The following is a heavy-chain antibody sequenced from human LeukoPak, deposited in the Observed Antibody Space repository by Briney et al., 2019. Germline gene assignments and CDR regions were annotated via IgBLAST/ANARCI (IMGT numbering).Heavy chain of an antibody. Sequence: PGGSLRLSCAASGFTFSSYVMSWVRQAPGEGLEWVSAITAGVISTYYPPSVTGPFTISRDNSKNTVYLQLTSLRAEDTAVYYCATVVVPAAISSYYLDYWAQETLVTVPS. CDR3: ATVVVPAAISSYYLDY. D-gene: IGHD2-2*01. V-gene: IGHV3-23*01. CDR2: ITAGVIST. J-gene: IGHJ4*02. CDR1: GFTFSSYV.